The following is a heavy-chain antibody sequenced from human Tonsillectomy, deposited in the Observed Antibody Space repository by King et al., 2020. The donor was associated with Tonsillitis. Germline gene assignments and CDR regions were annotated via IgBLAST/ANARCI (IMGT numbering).Heavy chain of an antibody. J-gene: IGHJ4*02. D-gene: IGHD2-2*01. CDR2: IYSGGST. V-gene: IGHV3-53*01. Sequence: VQLVESGGGLIQPGRSLRLSCAVSGFTVSSNYMSWVRQAPGWGLECVSIIYSGGSTNYADSVKGRFTISRDNSKNTLYLRMNSLRAEDTAVYYCARVVPAANFDFWGQGGLVTVSS. CDR3: ARVVPAANFDF. CDR1: GFTVSSNY.